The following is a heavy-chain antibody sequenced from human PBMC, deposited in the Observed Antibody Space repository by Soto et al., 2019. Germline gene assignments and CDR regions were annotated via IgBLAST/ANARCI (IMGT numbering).Heavy chain of an antibody. CDR1: GFTFSSYA. J-gene: IGHJ3*02. CDR2: ISGSGGST. Sequence: PGGALRLSCAASGFTFSSYAMSWVRQAPGKGLEWVSAISGSGGSTYYADSVKGRFTISRDNSKNTLYLQMNSLRAEDTAVYYCAKDPARLPDAFDIWGQGTMVTVSS. CDR3: AKDPARLPDAFDI. D-gene: IGHD5-12*01. V-gene: IGHV3-23*01.